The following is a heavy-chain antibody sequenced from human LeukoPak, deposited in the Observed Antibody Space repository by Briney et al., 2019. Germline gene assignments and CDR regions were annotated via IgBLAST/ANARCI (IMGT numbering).Heavy chain of an antibody. J-gene: IGHJ4*02. CDR2: IYPGDSDT. V-gene: IGHV5-51*01. CDR1: GYSFTTYW. Sequence: GESLKISCKGSGYSFTTYWIGWVRQMPGKGLEWMGIIYPGDSDTRYSPSFQGQVTISADKSISTAYLQWSSLKASDTAMYYCARGYYVWGSYRSGYFDYWGQGTLVTVSS. D-gene: IGHD3-16*02. CDR3: ARGYYVWGSYRSGYFDY.